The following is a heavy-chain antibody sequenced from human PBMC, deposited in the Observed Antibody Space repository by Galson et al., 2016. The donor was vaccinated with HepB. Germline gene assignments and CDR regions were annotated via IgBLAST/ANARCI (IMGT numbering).Heavy chain of an antibody. Sequence: PALVKPTQTLTLTCTFSGFSLSTRGVGVGWVRQPPGKALEWLALIYWDDDKRYSPSLKSRLTITKDTSKNQVVLTVIHMDPVDTPTYYCARCTYFDFSGGSEYHYFDPWGQGTLVTVSS. J-gene: IGHJ5*02. D-gene: IGHD3-3*01. V-gene: IGHV2-5*02. CDR1: GFSLSTRGVG. CDR3: ARCTYFDFSGGSEYHYFDP. CDR2: IYWDDDK.